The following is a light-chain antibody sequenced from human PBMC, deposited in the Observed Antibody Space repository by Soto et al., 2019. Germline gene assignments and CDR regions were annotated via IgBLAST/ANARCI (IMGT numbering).Light chain of an antibody. V-gene: IGKV3-15*01. J-gene: IGKJ5*01. CDR3: QQYYNWPPIT. CDR1: QSVGTS. Sequence: EVVMTQSPGTVSVSPGERATLSCRASQSVGTSLAWYQQKPGQAPRLLIYGASPRATGVPARFSGRGSGTEFTFTISSLQSEDFAVYYCQQYYNWPPITFGQGTRLEIK. CDR2: GAS.